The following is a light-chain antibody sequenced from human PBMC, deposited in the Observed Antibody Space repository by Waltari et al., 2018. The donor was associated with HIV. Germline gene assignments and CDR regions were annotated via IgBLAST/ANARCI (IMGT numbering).Light chain of an antibody. CDR2: DDN. V-gene: IGLV3-21*04. J-gene: IGLJ3*02. CDR3: QVWDTTTDQWV. CDR1: NIGSKS. Sequence: SYVLTQPPSVSVDPGETARITCGGTNIGSKSVQWYQPKPGQAPVLVIYDDNERPSGTPERFACSSAGNTATLTISRVEAGDEADYYCQVWDTTTDQWVFGGGTELAVL.